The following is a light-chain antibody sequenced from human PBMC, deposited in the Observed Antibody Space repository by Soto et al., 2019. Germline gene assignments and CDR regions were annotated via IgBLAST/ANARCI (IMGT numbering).Light chain of an antibody. CDR3: QQYGGSHWT. J-gene: IGKJ1*01. CDR2: GAS. Sequence: EIVLTQSPGTLSLSPGERATLSCRASQSVSSNFLAWYQQKPGQAPRLLIYGASGRATGIPDRFSGSGSGTDFTLTISRLEPEDFTVYYCQQYGGSHWTFSQGTTVEIK. CDR1: QSVSSNF. V-gene: IGKV3-20*01.